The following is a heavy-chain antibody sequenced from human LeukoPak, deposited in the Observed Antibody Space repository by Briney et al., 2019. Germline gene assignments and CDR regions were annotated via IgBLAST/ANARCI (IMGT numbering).Heavy chain of an antibody. Sequence: GGSLRLTCAASGFTFDDYAMHWVRQAPGKGLEWVSGISWSSRSIAYADSVKGRFTISRDNAKNSLYLQMNSLRPDDMALYYCVKDRTGGDIFTDVFDMWGQGTMVTVSS. V-gene: IGHV3-9*03. CDR2: ISWSSRSI. CDR3: VKDRTGGDIFTDVFDM. CDR1: GFTFDDYA. D-gene: IGHD2-21*01. J-gene: IGHJ3*02.